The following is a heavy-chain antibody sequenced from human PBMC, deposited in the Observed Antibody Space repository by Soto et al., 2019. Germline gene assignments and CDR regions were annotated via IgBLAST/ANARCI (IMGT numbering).Heavy chain of an antibody. D-gene: IGHD2-2*03. Sequence: GASVKVSCKASGYTFTSYDINWVRQATGQGLEWMGWMNPNNGSTNYARKFQGWVTMTRDTSISTAYMELTRLKSDDTAFFFLWIQHSGVLYSCQGTLVTVFS. J-gene: IGHJ4*02. CDR1: GYTFTSYD. CDR2: MNPNNGST. V-gene: IGHV1-2*04. CDR3: WIQHSGVLY.